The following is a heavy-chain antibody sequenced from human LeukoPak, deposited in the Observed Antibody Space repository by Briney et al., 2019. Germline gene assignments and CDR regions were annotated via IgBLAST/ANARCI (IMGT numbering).Heavy chain of an antibody. CDR3: AKGQAVAPTNYYYYGMDV. D-gene: IGHD6-19*01. J-gene: IGHJ6*02. Sequence: GGSLRLSCAASGFTFSSYAMSWVRQAPGKGLEWVSAISGSGGSTYYADSVKGRFTISSDNSKNTLYLQMNSLRAEDTAVYYCAKGQAVAPTNYYYYGMDVWGQGTTVTVSS. CDR1: GFTFSSYA. V-gene: IGHV3-23*01. CDR2: ISGSGGST.